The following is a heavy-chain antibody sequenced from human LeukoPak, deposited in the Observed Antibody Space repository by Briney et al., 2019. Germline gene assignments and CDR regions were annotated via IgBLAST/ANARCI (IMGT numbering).Heavy chain of an antibody. CDR2: IDTVGNT. V-gene: IGHV3-13*01. J-gene: IGHJ6*02. CDR1: GFPFSNYD. Sequence: GGSLRVSCGASGFPFSNYDMHWVRQAPGKGLDWVSAIDTVGNTYYSGSVKGRFTISRENAQNSLFLQMNSLRDGDTALYYCIRIRTREHQYGMDVWGQGTTVTVSS. D-gene: IGHD1-26*01. CDR3: IRIRTREHQYGMDV.